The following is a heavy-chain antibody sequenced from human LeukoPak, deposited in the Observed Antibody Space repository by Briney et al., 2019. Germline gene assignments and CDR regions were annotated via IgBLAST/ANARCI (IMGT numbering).Heavy chain of an antibody. D-gene: IGHD6-19*01. CDR1: GFTFSSYG. J-gene: IGHJ5*02. Sequence: PGGSLRLSCAASGFTFSSYGMHWVRQGPGKGLEWVAFIRDDGSNKYYADSVKGRFTISRDNSKNTLYLQMDSLRAEDTAVYYCARLEYCIGWTGFDPWGKGTLVTVSS. V-gene: IGHV3-30*02. CDR3: ARLEYCIGWTGFDP. CDR2: IRDDGSNK.